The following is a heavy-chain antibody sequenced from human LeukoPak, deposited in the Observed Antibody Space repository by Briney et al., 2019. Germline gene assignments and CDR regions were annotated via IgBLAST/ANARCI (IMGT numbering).Heavy chain of an antibody. D-gene: IGHD2-15*01. V-gene: IGHV1-18*01. J-gene: IGHJ4*02. CDR2: ISAYNGNT. Sequence: ASVKVSCKASGYTFTSYGISWVRQAPGQGLEWMGWISAYNGNTNYAQKLQGRVTMTTDTSTSTAYMELRSLRSDATAVYYCARGARDIVVVVAATSEFDYWGQGTLVTVSS. CDR1: GYTFTSYG. CDR3: ARGARDIVVVVAATSEFDY.